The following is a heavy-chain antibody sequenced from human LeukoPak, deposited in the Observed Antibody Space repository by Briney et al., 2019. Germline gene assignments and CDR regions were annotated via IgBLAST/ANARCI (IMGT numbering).Heavy chain of an antibody. J-gene: IGHJ3*02. Sequence: GGSLTLSCSASGFPFTGYVLTCTHQAPGRGLQWASVIRGSVGLTNPANSVKDRSTVPRDNSNNTPYLQMNSPNPEDTAVYSCAKGYYDYIWGSYRSDAFDIWGQGTMVTVSS. CDR3: AKGYYDYIWGSYRSDAFDI. V-gene: IGHV3-23*01. CDR2: IRGSVGLT. CDR1: GFPFTGYV. D-gene: IGHD3-16*02.